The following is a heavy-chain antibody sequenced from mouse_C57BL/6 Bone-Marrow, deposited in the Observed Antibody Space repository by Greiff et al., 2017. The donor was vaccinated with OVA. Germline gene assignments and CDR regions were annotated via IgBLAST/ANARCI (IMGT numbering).Heavy chain of an antibody. V-gene: IGHV5-9-1*02. CDR1: GFTFSSYA. CDR3: TREGNWDYAMDY. Sequence: DVMLVESGEGLVKPGGSLKLSCAASGFTFSSYAMSWVRQTPEKRLEWVAYISSGGDYIYYADTVKGRFTISRDNARNTLYLQMSSLKSEDTAMYYCTREGNWDYAMDYWGQGTSVTVSS. J-gene: IGHJ4*01. D-gene: IGHD4-1*01. CDR2: ISSGGDYI.